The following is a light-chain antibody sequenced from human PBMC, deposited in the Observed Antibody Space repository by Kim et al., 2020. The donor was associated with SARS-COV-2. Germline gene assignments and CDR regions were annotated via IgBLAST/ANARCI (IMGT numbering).Light chain of an antibody. CDR2: AAS. CDR3: LQDYNFPFT. V-gene: IGKV1-6*01. J-gene: IGKJ3*01. CDR1: QGIRND. Sequence: AIQMTQSPSSLSASVGDRVTITCRASQGIRNDLGWYQQKPGKATKLLIYAASSLQSGVPSRFSGSGSGTDFTLTISSLQPEDCATYYCLQDYNFPFTFGPGTKVYI.